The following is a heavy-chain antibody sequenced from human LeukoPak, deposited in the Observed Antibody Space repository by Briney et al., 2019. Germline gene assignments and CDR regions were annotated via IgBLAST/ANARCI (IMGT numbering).Heavy chain of an antibody. Sequence: GGSLRLSCAASGFTFSSYAMSWVRQAPGKGLEWVSSISGSGDSTYYADSVKGRFTISRDNSKNTLFLQMNSLRVEDTAVYYCASLSITTATTVDFWGQGTLVTVSS. V-gene: IGHV3-23*01. J-gene: IGHJ4*02. CDR3: ASLSITTATTVDF. D-gene: IGHD1-1*01. CDR1: GFTFSSYA. CDR2: ISGSGDST.